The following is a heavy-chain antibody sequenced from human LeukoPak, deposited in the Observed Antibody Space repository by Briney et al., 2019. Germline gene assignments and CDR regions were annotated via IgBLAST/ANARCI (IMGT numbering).Heavy chain of an antibody. CDR1: GFTFSSYN. J-gene: IGHJ4*02. CDR3: ARDLWLGELLPHYFEY. V-gene: IGHV3-48*01. CDR2: ISSRSSTI. D-gene: IGHD3-10*01. Sequence: PGGSLRLSCAASGFTFSSYNMNWVRQAPGKGLEWVSYISSRSSTIYYADSVKGRFTISRDNAKNSLYLQMNSLRAEDTAVYYCARDLWLGELLPHYFEYWGQGTLVTVSP.